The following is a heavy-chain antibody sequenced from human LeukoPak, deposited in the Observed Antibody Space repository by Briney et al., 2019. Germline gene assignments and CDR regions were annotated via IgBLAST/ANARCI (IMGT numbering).Heavy chain of an antibody. CDR2: MNPNSGNT. V-gene: IGHV1-8*03. D-gene: IGHD5-12*01. Sequence: ASVKVSCKASGYTFTSYDINWVRQATGQGLEWMGWMNPNSGNTGYAQKFQGRVTITRNTSISTAYMELSSLRSEDTAVYYRARASCIVAGTSFDYWGQGTLVTVSS. CDR1: GYTFTSYD. J-gene: IGHJ4*02. CDR3: ARASCIVAGTSFDY.